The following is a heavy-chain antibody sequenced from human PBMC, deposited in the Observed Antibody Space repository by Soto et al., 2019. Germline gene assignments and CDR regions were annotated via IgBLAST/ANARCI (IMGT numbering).Heavy chain of an antibody. D-gene: IGHD2-2*01. V-gene: IGHV4-59*01. J-gene: IGHJ3*02. CDR1: GGSISSYY. CDR2: IYYSGST. CDR3: ARVYCSSTSRYGAFDI. Sequence: SETLSLTCTVSGGSISSYYWSWIRQPPGKGLEWIGYIYYSGSTNYNPSLKSRVTISVDTSKNQFSLKLSSVTAADTAVYYCARVYCSSTSRYGAFDIWGQGTMVTVSS.